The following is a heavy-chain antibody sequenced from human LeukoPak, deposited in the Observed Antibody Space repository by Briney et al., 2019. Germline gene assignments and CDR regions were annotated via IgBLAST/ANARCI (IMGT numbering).Heavy chain of an antibody. Sequence: GGSLRLSCAVSGFPFGSEAMSWVRQSPARGLEWVSSISPGGGTTYYADYVKGRFTISRDNSNNTLYVQMNSLRADDTAVYYCAKIDSSSSYHYYYYMDVWGKGTTVTVSS. CDR3: AKIDSSSSYHYYYYMDV. CDR1: GFPFGSEA. D-gene: IGHD6-6*01. V-gene: IGHV3-23*01. CDR2: ISPGGGTT. J-gene: IGHJ6*03.